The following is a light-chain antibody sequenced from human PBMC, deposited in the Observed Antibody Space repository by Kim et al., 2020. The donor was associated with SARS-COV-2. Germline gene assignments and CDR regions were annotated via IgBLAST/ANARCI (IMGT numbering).Light chain of an antibody. Sequence: VAPGERATLSCRASKSVSSNLAWYQQKPGQAPRLLIYGASTRATGITARFSGSGSGTEFTLTISSLQSEDFAVYYCQQYNNWLRTFGGGTKVDIK. CDR3: QQYNNWLRT. V-gene: IGKV3-15*01. CDR2: GAS. CDR1: KSVSSN. J-gene: IGKJ4*01.